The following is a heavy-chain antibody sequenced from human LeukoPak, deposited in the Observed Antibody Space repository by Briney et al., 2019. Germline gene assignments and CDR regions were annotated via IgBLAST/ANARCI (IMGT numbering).Heavy chain of an antibody. CDR3: ARGHYGMDV. J-gene: IGHJ6*02. CDR2: ISGSGRSI. CDR1: GFTVDSNY. Sequence: GGSLRLSCAASGFTVDSNYLSWIRQAPGKGLEWVSYISGSGRSIYYPDSVKGRFTISRENAKNSMYLQMNSLRAEDTAVYYCARGHYGMDVWGQGTMVTVSS. V-gene: IGHV3-11*01.